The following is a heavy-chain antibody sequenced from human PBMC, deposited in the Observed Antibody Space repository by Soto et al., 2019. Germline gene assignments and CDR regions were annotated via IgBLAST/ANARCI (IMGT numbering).Heavy chain of an antibody. D-gene: IGHD3-16*02. CDR2: INPNSGGT. V-gene: IGHV1-2*04. J-gene: IGHJ6*01. CDR1: GYTFTGYY. Sequence: QVQLVQSGAEVKKPGASVKVSCKASGYTFTGYYMHWVRQAPGQGLEWMGWINPNSGGTNYAQKFQGWVTMTRETSISTAYLVLSRLRYDDKVVYYGARDSNDYVLGSYRYHGIDVWGQGTTGTVSS. CDR3: ARDSNDYVLGSYRYHGIDV.